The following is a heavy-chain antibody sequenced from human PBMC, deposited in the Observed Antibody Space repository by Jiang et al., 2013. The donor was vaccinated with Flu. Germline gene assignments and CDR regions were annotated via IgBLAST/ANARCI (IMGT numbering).Heavy chain of an antibody. CDR3: TMAADGTFWFDP. D-gene: IGHD6-13*01. CDR2: IYPGGSRT. V-gene: IGHV5-51*01. Sequence: GAEVKTPGESLKISCKGSGYTFTAYWIGWVRQMPEKGLEWMGIIYPGGSRTIYNPSFQGQVTISVDKSITTAYLQWSSLKASDTAMYYCTMAADGTFWFDPWGQGTLGHRLL. J-gene: IGHJ5*02. CDR1: GYTFTAYW.